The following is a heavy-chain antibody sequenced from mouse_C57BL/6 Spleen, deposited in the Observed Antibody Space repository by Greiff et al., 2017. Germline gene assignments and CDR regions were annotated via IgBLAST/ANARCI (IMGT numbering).Heavy chain of an antibody. V-gene: IGHV1-61*01. J-gene: IGHJ1*03. Sequence: VQLQQPGAELVRPGSSVKLSCKASGYTFTSYWMDWVKQRPGQGLEWIGNIYPSDSETHYNQKFKDKATLTVDKSSSTAYMQLSSRTSEDSAVYYCATGYGNRGYWYFDVWGTGTTVTVSS. CDR2: IYPSDSET. CDR1: GYTFTSYW. D-gene: IGHD2-1*01. CDR3: ATGYGNRGYWYFDV.